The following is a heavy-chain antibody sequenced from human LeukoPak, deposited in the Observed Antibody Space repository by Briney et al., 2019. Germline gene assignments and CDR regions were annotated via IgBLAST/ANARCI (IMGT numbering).Heavy chain of an antibody. Sequence: GGSLRLSCAASGFTFRSYGMSWVRQAPGKGLEWVSVISGSGGSTYYADSVKGRFTISRDNSKNTLYLEMNSLRAEDTAVYYCAKDIGSYYDYWGQGILVTVSS. CDR3: AKDIGSYYDY. D-gene: IGHD3-10*01. J-gene: IGHJ4*02. CDR1: GFTFRSYG. V-gene: IGHV3-23*01. CDR2: ISGSGGST.